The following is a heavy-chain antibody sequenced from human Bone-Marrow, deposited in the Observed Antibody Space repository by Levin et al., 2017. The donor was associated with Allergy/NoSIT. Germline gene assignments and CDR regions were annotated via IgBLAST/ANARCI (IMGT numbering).Heavy chain of an antibody. D-gene: IGHD6-19*01. J-gene: IGHJ4*02. CDR3: ARGPGPNIAAAGRIAVAGTRLVY. CDR2: IWYDGSNK. V-gene: IGHV3-33*01. CDR1: GFTFSSYG. Sequence: GGSLRLSCAASGFTFSSYGMHWVRQAPGKGLEWVAVIWYDGSNKYYADSVKGRFTISRDNSKNTLYLQMNSLRAEDTAVYYCARGPGPNIAAAGRIAVAGTRLVYWGQGTLVTVSS.